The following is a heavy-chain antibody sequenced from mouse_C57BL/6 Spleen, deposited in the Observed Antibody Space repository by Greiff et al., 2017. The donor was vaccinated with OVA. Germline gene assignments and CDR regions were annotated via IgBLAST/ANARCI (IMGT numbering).Heavy chain of an antibody. D-gene: IGHD1-1*01. CDR3: ARTTTVGNFDV. V-gene: IGHV5-6*01. CDR2: ISSGGSYT. CDR1: GFTFSSYG. J-gene: IGHJ1*03. Sequence: EVKLVESGGDLVKPGGSLKLSCAASGFTFSSYGMSWVRQTPDKRLEWVATISSGGSYTYYPDSVKGRFTISRDNAKNTLYLQMSSLKSEDTAMYYCARTTTVGNFDVWGTGTTVTVSS.